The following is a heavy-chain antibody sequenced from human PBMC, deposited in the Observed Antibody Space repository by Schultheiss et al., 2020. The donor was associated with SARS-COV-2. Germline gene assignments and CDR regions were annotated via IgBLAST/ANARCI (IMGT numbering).Heavy chain of an antibody. V-gene: IGHV4-39*01. Sequence: SETLSLTCTVSGGSISSSSYYWGWIRQPPGKGLEWIGSIYYSGSTYYNPSLKSRVTISVDTSKNQFSLKLSSMTAADTAVYYCARREVRITIFGVATGWFDPWGQGTLVTVSS. D-gene: IGHD3-3*01. CDR1: GGSISSSSYY. CDR2: IYYSGST. CDR3: ARREVRITIFGVATGWFDP. J-gene: IGHJ5*02.